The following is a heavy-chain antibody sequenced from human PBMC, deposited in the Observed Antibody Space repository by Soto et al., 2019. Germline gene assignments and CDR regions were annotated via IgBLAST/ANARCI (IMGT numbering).Heavy chain of an antibody. CDR2: ISSSSSYT. D-gene: IGHD1-1*01. CDR3: ERENWNDENWFDP. V-gene: IGHV3-11*06. CDR1: GFTFSDYY. J-gene: IGHJ5*02. Sequence: QVQLVESGGGLVKPGGSLRLSCAASGFTFSDYYMSWIRQAPGKGLEWVSYISSSSSYTNYADSVKGRFTISRDNAKNSLYLQMKSLRAEDTAVYYCERENWNDENWFDPWGQGTLVTVSS.